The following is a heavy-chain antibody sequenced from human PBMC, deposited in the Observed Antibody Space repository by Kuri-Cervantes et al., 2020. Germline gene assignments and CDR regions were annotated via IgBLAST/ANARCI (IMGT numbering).Heavy chain of an antibody. CDR2: INPSGGST. D-gene: IGHD6-6*01. CDR1: GYTFTGYY. CDR3: ARDRTSSIAARPRLGYGMDV. J-gene: IGHJ6*02. V-gene: IGHV1-46*01. Sequence: ASLKVSCKASGYTFTGYYMHWVRQAPGQGLEWMGIINPSGGSTSYAQKFQGRVTMTRDTSTSTVYMELSSLRSEDTAVYYCARDRTSSIAARPRLGYGMDVWGQGTTVTVSS.